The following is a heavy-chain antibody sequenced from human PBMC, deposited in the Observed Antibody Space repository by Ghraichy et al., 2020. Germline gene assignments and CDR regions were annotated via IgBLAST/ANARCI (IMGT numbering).Heavy chain of an antibody. Sequence: GASLRLSCAASGFTFSTSAMSWVRQAPGKGLEWVSYISSTSSIIYYADSVKGRFSISRDNAKNSLYLQMNSLRVEDTALYYCASPGVTPFDYWGQGTLVTFSS. CDR1: GFTFSTSA. V-gene: IGHV3-48*01. CDR3: ASPGVTPFDY. D-gene: IGHD2-21*02. J-gene: IGHJ4*02. CDR2: ISSTSSII.